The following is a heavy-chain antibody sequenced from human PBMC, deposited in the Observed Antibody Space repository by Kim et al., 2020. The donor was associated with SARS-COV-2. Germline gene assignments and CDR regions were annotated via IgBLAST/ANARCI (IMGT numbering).Heavy chain of an antibody. CDR1: GFTFTSYA. CDR3: TKRTSGAWPFDY. J-gene: IGHJ4*02. CDR2: IGITGGNT. V-gene: IGHV3-23*01. Sequence: GGSLRLSCEASGFTFTSYAMTWVRQAPGKGLEWVASIGITGGNTYYADSVKGRFTISRDNSRATLFLHMNSLRAEDTAVYYCTKRTSGAWPFDYWGQGTLVTVSS. D-gene: IGHD2-2*01.